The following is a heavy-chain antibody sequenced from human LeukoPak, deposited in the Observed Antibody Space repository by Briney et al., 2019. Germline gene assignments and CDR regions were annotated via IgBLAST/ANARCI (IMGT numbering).Heavy chain of an antibody. CDR1: GGSISSSSYY. CDR2: IYYSGST. D-gene: IGHD5-18*01. CDR3: ARAVYSYVGVRDYYFDY. V-gene: IGHV4-39*07. J-gene: IGHJ4*02. Sequence: SETLSLTCTVSGGSISSSSYYWGWIRQPPGKGLEWIGSIYYSGSTYYNPSLKSRVTVSVDTSKNQFSLKLSSVTAADTAVYYCARAVYSYVGVRDYYFDYWGQGTLVTVSS.